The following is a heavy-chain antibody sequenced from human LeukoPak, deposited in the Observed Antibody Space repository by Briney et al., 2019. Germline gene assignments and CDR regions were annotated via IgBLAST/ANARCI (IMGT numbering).Heavy chain of an antibody. CDR2: AYYSGST. Sequence: SETLSLTCSVFDGSISNYYWSWIRQPPGKGLEWIGYAYYSGSTTYNPSLESRVTISVDTSKNQFSLKLTAVTAADTAVYYCARNSAVATSRSWSDPWGQGTLVTVSS. D-gene: IGHD6-19*01. J-gene: IGHJ5*02. V-gene: IGHV4-59*08. CDR1: DGSISNYY. CDR3: ARNSAVATSRSWSDP.